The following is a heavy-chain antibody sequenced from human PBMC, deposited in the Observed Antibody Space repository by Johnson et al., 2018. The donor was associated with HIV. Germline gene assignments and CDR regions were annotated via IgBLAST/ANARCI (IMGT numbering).Heavy chain of an antibody. CDR3: ARAGQLPEDAFDI. CDR1: GFTFGEYA. CDR2: ISSGGST. V-gene: IGHV3-66*01. D-gene: IGHD1-7*01. J-gene: IGHJ3*02. Sequence: VQLVESGGGLVQPGRSLRLSCTTSGFTFGEYAMSWFRQAPGKGLEWVSVISSGGSTYYADSVTGRFTISRDNSKNTLYLQMSSLRAEDTAVYYCARAGQLPEDAFDIWGQGTMVTVSS.